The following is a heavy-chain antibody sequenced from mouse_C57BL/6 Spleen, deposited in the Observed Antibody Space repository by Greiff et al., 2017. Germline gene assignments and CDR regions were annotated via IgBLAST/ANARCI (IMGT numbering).Heavy chain of an antibody. Sequence: VQLLQSGPELVKPGASVKISCKASGYTFTDYYMNWVKQSHGKSLEWIGDINPNNGGTSYNQKFKGKATLTVDKSSSTAYMELRSLTSEDSAVYYCARWPGAYWGQGTLVTVSA. J-gene: IGHJ3*01. CDR2: INPNNGGT. CDR1: GYTFTDYY. V-gene: IGHV1-26*01. CDR3: ARWPGAY.